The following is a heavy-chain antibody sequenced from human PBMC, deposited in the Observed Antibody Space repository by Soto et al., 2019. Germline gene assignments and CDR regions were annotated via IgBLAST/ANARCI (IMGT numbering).Heavy chain of an antibody. CDR3: ARGKEDYCSSTSCQFNWFDP. V-gene: IGHV4-39*07. CDR1: GGSISRSSYY. CDR2: IYYSGST. Sequence: SETLSLTCTVSGGSISRSSYYWGWIRQPPVKGLEWIGSIYYSGSTYYNPSLKSRVTISVDKSKNQFSLKLSSVTAADTAVYYCARGKEDYCSSTSCQFNWFDPWGQGTLVTVSS. D-gene: IGHD2-2*01. J-gene: IGHJ5*02.